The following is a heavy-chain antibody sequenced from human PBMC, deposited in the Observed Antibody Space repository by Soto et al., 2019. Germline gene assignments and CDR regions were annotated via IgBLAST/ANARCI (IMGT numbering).Heavy chain of an antibody. J-gene: IGHJ6*02. D-gene: IGHD6-13*01. CDR3: ARRQISPPTRGAASARGGMDV. V-gene: IGHV3-33*01. Sequence: QVQLVESGGGVVQPGRSLRLSCAASGFNFNNYGMHWVRQAPGKGLEWVAVIWNDGNGYYYANSVKGRFTISRDNSENTLYLQMGSLRAEDTAVYYCARRQISPPTRGAASARGGMDVWGQGTTVTVSS. CDR2: IWNDGNGY. CDR1: GFNFNNYG.